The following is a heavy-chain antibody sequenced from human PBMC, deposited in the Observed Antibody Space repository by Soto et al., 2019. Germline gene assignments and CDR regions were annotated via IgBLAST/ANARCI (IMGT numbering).Heavy chain of an antibody. Sequence: QITLKESGPTLVKPTQTLTLTCTFSGFSLSTSGVGVGWIRQPPGKALEWLALIYWDDDKRYSPSLKSRLTITKDTSKHHVVLTMTNMDPVDTATYYCAHSLNIVLVPAATNYFDYWGQGTLVTVSS. D-gene: IGHD2-2*01. CDR1: GFSLSTSGVG. CDR2: IYWDDDK. CDR3: AHSLNIVLVPAATNYFDY. V-gene: IGHV2-5*02. J-gene: IGHJ4*02.